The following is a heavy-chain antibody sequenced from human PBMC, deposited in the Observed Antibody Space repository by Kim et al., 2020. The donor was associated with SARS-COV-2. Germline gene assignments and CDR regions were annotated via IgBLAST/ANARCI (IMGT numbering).Heavy chain of an antibody. CDR2: ISSSGSTI. CDR3: ARDLVPAAMLYYYYGMDV. CDR1: GFTFSDYY. Sequence: GGSLRLSCAASGFTFSDYYMSWIRQAPGKGLEWVSYISSSGSTIYYADSVKGRFTISRDNAKNSLYLQMNSLRAEDTAVYYCARDLVPAAMLYYYYGMDVWGQGTTVTVSS. D-gene: IGHD2-2*01. V-gene: IGHV3-11*04. J-gene: IGHJ6*02.